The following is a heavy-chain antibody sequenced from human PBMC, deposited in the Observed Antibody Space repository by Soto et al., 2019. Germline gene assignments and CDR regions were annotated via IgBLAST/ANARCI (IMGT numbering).Heavy chain of an antibody. J-gene: IGHJ4*02. D-gene: IGHD2-8*01. Sequence: QVQLVESGGGVVQPGRSLRLSCAASGFTFSSYGMHWVRQAPGKGLEWVAVIWYDGSNKYYADSVKGRFTISRDNSKNTLYLQMNRLRAEDTAVYYCARDEWYFDYWGQGTLVTVSS. V-gene: IGHV3-33*01. CDR3: ARDEWYFDY. CDR2: IWYDGSNK. CDR1: GFTFSSYG.